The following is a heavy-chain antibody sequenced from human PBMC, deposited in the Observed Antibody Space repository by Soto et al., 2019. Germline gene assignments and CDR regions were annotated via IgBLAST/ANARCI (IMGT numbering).Heavy chain of an antibody. CDR3: ANTDTAIGISGTPRLEY. CDR2: ISGSGTNT. V-gene: IGHV3-23*01. J-gene: IGHJ4*02. Sequence: GGSLRLSCVASGFTFSNYAMSWVRQAPGKGLEWVSSISGSGTNTYYADSVKGRFTISRDNSKNTLYLQINSLRVEDTAVYYCANTDTAIGISGTPRLEYWGQGTLVTVSS. D-gene: IGHD5-18*01. CDR1: GFTFSNYA.